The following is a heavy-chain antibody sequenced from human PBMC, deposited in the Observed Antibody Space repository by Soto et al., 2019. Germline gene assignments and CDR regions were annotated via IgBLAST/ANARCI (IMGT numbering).Heavy chain of an antibody. CDR2: ISYDGSNK. CDR1: GFTFSSYG. Sequence: GGSLRLSCAASGFTFSSYGMHWVRQAPGKGLEWVAVISYDGSNKYYADSVKGRFTISRDNSKNTLYLQMNSLRAEDTAVYYCAKVCVDYSNNDKWFDPWGQGTLVTVSS. CDR3: AKVCVDYSNNDKWFDP. J-gene: IGHJ5*02. V-gene: IGHV3-30*18. D-gene: IGHD4-4*01.